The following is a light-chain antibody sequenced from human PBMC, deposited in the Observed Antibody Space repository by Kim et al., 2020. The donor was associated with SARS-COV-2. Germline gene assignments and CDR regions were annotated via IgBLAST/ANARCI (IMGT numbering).Light chain of an antibody. CDR1: SSNIGSNY. CDR2: RNT. V-gene: IGLV1-47*01. Sequence: GQRVTMSCSGSSSNIGSNYVYWYQQLPGTAPKRLIYRNTQRPSGVPDRFSGSKSGTSASLAISGLRSEDEADYYCATWDDSLSGQVFGGGTKLTVL. CDR3: ATWDDSLSGQV. J-gene: IGLJ3*02.